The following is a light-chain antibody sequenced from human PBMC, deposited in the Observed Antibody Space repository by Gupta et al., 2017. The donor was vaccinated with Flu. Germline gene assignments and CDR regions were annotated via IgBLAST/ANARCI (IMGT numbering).Light chain of an antibody. Sequence: QSVLTQPPPVSAAPGQTVTTSCSGSTSNIGNDYVSWYQQLPGTAPKLLIYDNNTRPSGIPDRFAGSKSGTSATLDITGLQTADEADYYGVTWDTSLGVLFGGGTKLTVL. V-gene: IGLV1-51*01. CDR2: DNN. CDR1: TSNIGNDY. J-gene: IGLJ2*01. CDR3: VTWDTSLGVL.